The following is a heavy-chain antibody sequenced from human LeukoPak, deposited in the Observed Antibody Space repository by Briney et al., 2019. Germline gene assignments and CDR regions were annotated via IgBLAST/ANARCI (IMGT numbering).Heavy chain of an antibody. D-gene: IGHD3-16*01. J-gene: IGHJ6*02. CDR1: GLTFNDYW. Sequence: GGSLRLSCAASGLTFNDYWLSWARQAPGKGLEWVASINHNRNVNYYVDSVKGRFTISRDNAKNSLYLQMSNLRAEDTAVYFCARGGGLDVWGQGATVTVSS. CDR2: INHNRNVN. CDR3: ARGGGLDV. V-gene: IGHV3-7*03.